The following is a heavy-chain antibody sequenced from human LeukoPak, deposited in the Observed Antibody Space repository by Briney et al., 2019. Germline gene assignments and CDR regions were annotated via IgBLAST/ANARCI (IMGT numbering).Heavy chain of an antibody. Sequence: SETLSLTCTVSGGSIDSSSYYWGWIRQPPGKGLEWLGTVFCSGTTYYNPSLKSRVTISVDTSKNQFSLGLRSVTAADMAVYYCARLDSGDYFFDYWGQGTLVTVSS. V-gene: IGHV4-39*01. CDR2: VFCSGTT. D-gene: IGHD4-17*01. CDR1: GGSIDSSSYY. J-gene: IGHJ4*02. CDR3: ARLDSGDYFFDY.